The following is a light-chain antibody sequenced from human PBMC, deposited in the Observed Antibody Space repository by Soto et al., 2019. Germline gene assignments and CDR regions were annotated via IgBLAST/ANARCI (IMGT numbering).Light chain of an antibody. CDR2: AAS. J-gene: IGKJ1*01. V-gene: IGKV3-15*01. Sequence: EIVFTPRRSTQHLSPVETATLSCRASQSVSINYLAWYQQKPGQAPRLLIYAASTRATGVPDRFSGTGSGTDFTLTISSLQSEDFAVYYCQQYNNWPWTFGQGTKVDI. CDR3: QQYNNWPWT. CDR1: QSVSIN.